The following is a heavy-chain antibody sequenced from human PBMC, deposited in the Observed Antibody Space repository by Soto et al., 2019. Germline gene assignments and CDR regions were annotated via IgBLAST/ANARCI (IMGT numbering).Heavy chain of an antibody. D-gene: IGHD6-25*01. V-gene: IGHV1-8*01. Sequence: ASVKVSCKASGFTFITYDFSWVRQADGQGLEWMGWMNPNNGNAGFAQKFRGRINTTRNTSISTAYLELSSLRSDDSAVYFCARRKERSGPYYLDLWGQGTQVTVSS. CDR2: MNPNNGNA. CDR3: ARRKERSGPYYLDL. CDR1: GFTFITYD. J-gene: IGHJ4*02.